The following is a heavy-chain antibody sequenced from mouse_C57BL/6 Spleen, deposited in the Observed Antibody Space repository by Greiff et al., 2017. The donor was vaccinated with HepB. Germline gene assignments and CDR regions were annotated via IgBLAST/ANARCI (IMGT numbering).Heavy chain of an antibody. Sequence: VQLQQPGAELVMPGASVKLSCKASGYTFTSYWMHWVKQRPGQGLEWIGEIDPSDSYTNYNQKFKGKSTLTVDKSSSTAYMQLSSLTSEDSAVYYCARWSYGSPFNYWGQGTTLTVSS. CDR1: GYTFTSYW. CDR2: IDPSDSYT. V-gene: IGHV1-69*01. CDR3: ARWSYGSPFNY. D-gene: IGHD1-1*01. J-gene: IGHJ2*01.